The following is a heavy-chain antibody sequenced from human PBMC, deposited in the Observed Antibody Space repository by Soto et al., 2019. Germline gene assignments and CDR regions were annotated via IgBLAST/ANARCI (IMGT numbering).Heavy chain of an antibody. CDR3: ARIPYYYDSSGYYDHDAFDI. CDR2: INHSGST. D-gene: IGHD3-22*01. V-gene: IGHV4-34*01. J-gene: IGHJ3*02. Sequence: SETLSLTCAVYGGSFSGYYWSWIRQPPGKGLEWIGEINHSGSTNYNPSLKSRVTISVDTSKNQFSLKLSSVTAADTAVYYCARIPYYYDSSGYYDHDAFDIWGQGTMVPVSS. CDR1: GGSFSGYY.